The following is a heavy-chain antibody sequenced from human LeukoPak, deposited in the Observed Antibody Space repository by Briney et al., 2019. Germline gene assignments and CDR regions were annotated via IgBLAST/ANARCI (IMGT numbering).Heavy chain of an antibody. D-gene: IGHD1-7*01. CDR1: GYTFTSYY. Sequence: VASVKASCKPSGYTFTSYYMHCVRQTPQQRLEWVGIINPSVGSTSYAQNFQGRVTMTRDTSITTAYMELSRLKSDDTALYYCARDRRKLATSYYYYYNMDVWGQGTTVTVSS. V-gene: IGHV1-46*01. CDR2: INPSVGST. J-gene: IGHJ6*02. CDR3: ARDRRKLATSYYYYYNMDV.